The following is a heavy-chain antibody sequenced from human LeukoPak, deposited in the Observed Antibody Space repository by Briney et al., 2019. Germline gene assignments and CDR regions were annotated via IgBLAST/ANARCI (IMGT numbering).Heavy chain of an antibody. CDR3: ARGFGSSWYFWFDP. Sequence: SETLSLTCTVSSASISSNYWTWIRQPPGKGLEWIGYIHYTGTTNYNPSLKSRVTISVDTSKNQFSLKLSSVTAADTAVYYCARGFGSSWYFWFDPWGQGTLVTVSS. V-gene: IGHV4-59*08. CDR1: SASISSNY. D-gene: IGHD6-13*01. J-gene: IGHJ5*02. CDR2: IHYTGTT.